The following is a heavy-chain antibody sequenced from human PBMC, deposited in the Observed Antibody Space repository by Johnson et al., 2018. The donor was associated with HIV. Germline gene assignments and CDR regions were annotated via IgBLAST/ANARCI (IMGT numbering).Heavy chain of an antibody. CDR3: ATLPCDIVVVAAAQPYDAFAI. Sequence: VQLVESGGGVVQPGRSLRLSCAASGFTFSSYAMHWVRQAPGKGLEWVAVISYDGSNKYYADSVKGRFTISRDNSKNTLYLQMNSLRAEDTAVYYCATLPCDIVVVAAAQPYDAFAIWGQGTMVTVSS. D-gene: IGHD2-15*01. J-gene: IGHJ3*02. V-gene: IGHV3-30*04. CDR2: ISYDGSNK. CDR1: GFTFSSYA.